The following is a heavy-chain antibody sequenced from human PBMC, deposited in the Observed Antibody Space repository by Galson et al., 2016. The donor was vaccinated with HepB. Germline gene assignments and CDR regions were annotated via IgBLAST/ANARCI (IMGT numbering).Heavy chain of an antibody. CDR3: ARDFKLGAPDYMDV. CDR1: GFTFSGYN. V-gene: IGHV3-53*05. D-gene: IGHD1-26*01. J-gene: IGHJ6*03. CDR2: IFSGGST. Sequence: SLRLSCAASGFTFSGYNMDWVRQAPGKGLQWVSVIFSGGSTYYADSVKGRFTISRDNSKNTVDLQIHSLRSEDAAVYFCARDFKLGAPDYMDVWGKGTTVTVS.